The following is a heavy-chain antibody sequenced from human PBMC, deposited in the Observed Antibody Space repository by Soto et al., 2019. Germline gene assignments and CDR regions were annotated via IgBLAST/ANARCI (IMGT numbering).Heavy chain of an antibody. Sequence: QVQLQESGPGLVKPSQTLSLTCTVSGGSISSGGYYWSWIRQHPGKGLEWIGYIYYSGSTYYTPSLKSRVTISVDTSKNQFSLELSSVTAPDTAMYYCARDPAGSGSYWDYWGQGTLVTVSS. CDR2: IYYSGST. V-gene: IGHV4-31*03. D-gene: IGHD3-10*01. J-gene: IGHJ4*02. CDR1: GGSISSGGYY. CDR3: ARDPAGSGSYWDY.